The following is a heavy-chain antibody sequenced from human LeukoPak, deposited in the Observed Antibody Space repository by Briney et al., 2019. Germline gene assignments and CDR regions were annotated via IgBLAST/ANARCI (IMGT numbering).Heavy chain of an antibody. CDR1: GVSFSGYY. CDR2: INHSGST. D-gene: IGHD6-13*01. V-gene: IGHV4-34*01. J-gene: IGHJ5*02. Sequence: PSETLSLTCAVYGVSFSGYYWSWIRQPPGKGLEWIGEINHSGSTNYNPSLKSRVTISVDTSKNQFSLKLSSVTAADTAVYYCARAWAAAGSNWFGPWGQGTLVTVSS. CDR3: ARAWAAAGSNWFGP.